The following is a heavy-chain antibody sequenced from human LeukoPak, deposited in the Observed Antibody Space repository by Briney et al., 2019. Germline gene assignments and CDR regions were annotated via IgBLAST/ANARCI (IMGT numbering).Heavy chain of an antibody. CDR1: GYPISSGYY. CDR2: IYHGGST. V-gene: IGHV4-38-2*02. CDR3: ARGSYDILTGYPYYFDY. D-gene: IGHD3-9*01. Sequence: SETLSLTCTVSGYPISSGYYWGWIRQPPGKGLEWIGSIYHGGSTYYNPSLKSRVTISVDTSKNQFSLKLSSVTAADTAVYYCARGSYDILTGYPYYFDYWGQGTLVTVSS. J-gene: IGHJ4*02.